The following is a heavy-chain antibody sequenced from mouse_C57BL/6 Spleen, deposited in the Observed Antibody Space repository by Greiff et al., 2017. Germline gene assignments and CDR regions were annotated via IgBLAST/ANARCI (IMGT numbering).Heavy chain of an antibody. V-gene: IGHV5-16*01. CDR2: INYDGSST. CDR1: GFTFSDYY. J-gene: IGHJ2*01. Sequence: EVKLVESEGGLVQPGRSMKLSCTASGFTFSDYYMAWVRQVPEKGLEWVANINYDGSSTYYLDSLKSRFIISRDNAKNILYLQMSSLKSEDTATYYCARLDHYFDYWGQGTTLTVSS. CDR3: ARLDHYFDY.